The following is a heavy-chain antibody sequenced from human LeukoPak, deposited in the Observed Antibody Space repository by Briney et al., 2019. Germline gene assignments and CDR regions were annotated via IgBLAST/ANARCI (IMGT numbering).Heavy chain of an antibody. CDR3: ARGENYYDILTGYYDLNYFDY. CDR2: ISSSGGTI. D-gene: IGHD3-9*01. CDR1: GFTFSSYE. Sequence: GGSLRLSCAASGFTFSSYEMNWVRQTPGKGLEWLSYISSSGGTIYYADSVKGRFTISRDNAKSSLYLQMNGLRAEDTAVYYCARGENYYDILTGYYDLNYFDYWGQGTLVTVSS. J-gene: IGHJ4*02. V-gene: IGHV3-48*03.